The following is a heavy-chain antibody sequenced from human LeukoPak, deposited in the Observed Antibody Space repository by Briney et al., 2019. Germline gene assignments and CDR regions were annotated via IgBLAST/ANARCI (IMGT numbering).Heavy chain of an antibody. CDR2: IYPGDSDT. CDR1: GYSFTSYW. D-gene: IGHD3-22*01. CDR3: ARGSRGYYDSSGYSLLGY. J-gene: IGHJ4*02. Sequence: GESLKISCKGSGYSFTSYWIGWVCQMPGKGLEWMGIIYPGDSDTRYSPSFQGQVTISADKSISTAYLQWSSLKASDTAMYYCARGSRGYYDSSGYSLLGYWGQGTLVTVSS. V-gene: IGHV5-51*01.